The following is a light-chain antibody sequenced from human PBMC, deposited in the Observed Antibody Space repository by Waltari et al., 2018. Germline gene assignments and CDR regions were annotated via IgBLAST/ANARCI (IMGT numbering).Light chain of an antibody. V-gene: IGKV3-11*01. CDR1: QSVYTL. J-gene: IGKJ4*01. CDR2: HAS. Sequence: EVVLTQSPATLSLSPGERATLSCRPSQSVYTLLAWYQQKPGQAPRLLIYHASKRAAGVPARFSCSGSGSDFTLTISRRGPEDVAVYYCQRRASWPPLTFGGGTKVEIK. CDR3: QRRASWPPLT.